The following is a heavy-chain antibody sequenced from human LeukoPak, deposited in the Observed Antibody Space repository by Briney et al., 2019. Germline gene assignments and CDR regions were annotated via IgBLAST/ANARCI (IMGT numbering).Heavy chain of an antibody. D-gene: IGHD3-16*02. CDR1: GGSFSGYY. V-gene: IGHV4-34*01. Sequence: SETLSLTCAVYGGSFSGYYWSWIRQPPGKGLEWIGEINHSGSTNYNPPLKSRVTISVDTSKNQFSLKLSSVTAADTAVYYCARLRMSYDYVWGSYRPYYFDYWGQGTLVTVSS. CDR2: INHSGST. CDR3: ARLRMSYDYVWGSYRPYYFDY. J-gene: IGHJ4*02.